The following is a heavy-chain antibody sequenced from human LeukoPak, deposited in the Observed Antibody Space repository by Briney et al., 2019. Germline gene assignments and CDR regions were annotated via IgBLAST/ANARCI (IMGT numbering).Heavy chain of an antibody. V-gene: IGHV1-2*02. J-gene: IGHJ4*02. CDR3: ARDLGYCSGGSCHNFDY. Sequence: ASVKVSCKASGYTFTSYYMHWVRQAPGQGLEWMGWINPNSGGTNYAQKFQGRVTMTRDTSISTAYMELSRLRSDDTAVYYCARDLGYCSGGSCHNFDYWGQGTLVTVSS. CDR1: GYTFTSYY. CDR2: INPNSGGT. D-gene: IGHD2-15*01.